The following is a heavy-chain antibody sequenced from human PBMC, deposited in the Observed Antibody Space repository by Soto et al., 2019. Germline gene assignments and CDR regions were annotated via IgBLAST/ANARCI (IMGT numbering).Heavy chain of an antibody. CDR3: AKGGSHNFDY. V-gene: IGHV3-30*04. CDR2: MSYDGSNE. Sequence: QVQLVESGGGVVQPGRSLRLSCAASGFTFSHYAMHWVRQAPGKGLEWVALMSYDGSNEYYADSVKGRLTTSSDNSKNTLYLQMNSLRAEDTAVYYCAKGGSHNFDYWGQGTLVTVSS. CDR1: GFTFSHYA. J-gene: IGHJ4*02. D-gene: IGHD1-26*01.